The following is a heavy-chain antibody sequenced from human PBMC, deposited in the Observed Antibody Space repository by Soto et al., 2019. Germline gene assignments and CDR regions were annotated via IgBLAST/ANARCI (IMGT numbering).Heavy chain of an antibody. J-gene: IGHJ4*02. CDR1: GGTFSSYA. V-gene: IGHV1-69*13. CDR2: IIPIFGTA. D-gene: IGHD3-3*01. Sequence: GASVKVSCKASGGTFSSYAISWVRQAPGQGLEWMGGIIPIFGTANYAQKFQGRVTITADESTSTACMELSSLRSEDTAVYYCARDITIFGVASAFDYWGQGTLVTVSS. CDR3: ARDITIFGVASAFDY.